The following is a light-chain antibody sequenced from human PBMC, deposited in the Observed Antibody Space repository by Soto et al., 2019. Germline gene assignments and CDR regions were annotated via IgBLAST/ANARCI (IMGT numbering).Light chain of an antibody. CDR1: QSVSSSY. Sequence: EIVLTQSPGTLSLSPGERATLSCRASQSVSSSYLAWYQQKPGQAPRLLIYDTSIRVPVISPRFSGSGSGTDFTLTISRLEPEEFAVYYCQQWSDWPPTFGQGTRLEIK. CDR3: QQWSDWPPT. J-gene: IGKJ5*01. V-gene: IGKV3D-20*02. CDR2: DTS.